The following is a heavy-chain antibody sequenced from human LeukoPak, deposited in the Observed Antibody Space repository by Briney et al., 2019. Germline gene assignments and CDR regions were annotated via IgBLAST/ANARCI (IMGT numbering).Heavy chain of an antibody. Sequence: SETLSLTCAVYGGSFSGYYWSWIRQPPGKGLEWIGEINHSGSTNYNPSLKSRVTISVDTSKNQFSLKLSSVTAADMAVYYCARGRGSGYYFDYWGQGTLVTVSS. CDR2: INHSGST. CDR3: ARGRGSGYYFDY. CDR1: GGSFSGYY. J-gene: IGHJ4*02. D-gene: IGHD1-26*01. V-gene: IGHV4-34*01.